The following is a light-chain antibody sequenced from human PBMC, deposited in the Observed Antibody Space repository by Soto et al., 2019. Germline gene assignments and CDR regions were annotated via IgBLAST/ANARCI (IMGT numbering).Light chain of an antibody. CDR3: HQYDIYYT. J-gene: IGKJ2*01. V-gene: IGKV1-5*03. CDR2: KAS. Sequence: DIQMTQSPSTLSASVGDRVTITCRASQSISSWLAWYQQKPGKAPKLLIYKASSLESGVTSRFCGSGSGTGFTLTISGLQSDAIEVYDSHQYDIYYTFGQGTKLEIK. CDR1: QSISSW.